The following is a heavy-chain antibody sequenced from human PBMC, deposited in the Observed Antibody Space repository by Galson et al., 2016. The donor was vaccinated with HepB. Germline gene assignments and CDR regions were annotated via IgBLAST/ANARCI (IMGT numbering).Heavy chain of an antibody. D-gene: IGHD3-10*01. V-gene: IGHV3-9*01. J-gene: IGHJ4*02. CDR1: GFSFDAYA. CDR2: ISWNSYII. Sequence: SLRLSCAASGFSFDAYAMHWVRQAPGKGLEWVSGISWNSYIIGYADSVKGRFTISRDNAKNTLYLQMSGLRADDTALYFCARDPNAVGPSYFDSWGQGTLVSVSS. CDR3: ARDPNAVGPSYFDS.